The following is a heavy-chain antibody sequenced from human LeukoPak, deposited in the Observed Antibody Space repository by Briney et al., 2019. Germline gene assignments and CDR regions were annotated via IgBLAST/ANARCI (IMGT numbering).Heavy chain of an antibody. Sequence: GGSLRLSCAASGFTFSSYSMNWVRQAPGKVLEWVSSISSSSSYIYYADSVKGRFTTSRDNAKNSLYLQMNSLRAEDTAVYYCARDSRAVSTSWAGCVDYWGQGTLVTVSS. CDR2: ISSSSSYI. J-gene: IGHJ4*02. V-gene: IGHV3-21*01. CDR1: GFTFSSYS. CDR3: ARDSRAVSTSWAGCVDY. D-gene: IGHD2-2*01.